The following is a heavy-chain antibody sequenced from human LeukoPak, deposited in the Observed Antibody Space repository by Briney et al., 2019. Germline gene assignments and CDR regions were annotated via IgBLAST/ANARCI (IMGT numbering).Heavy chain of an antibody. CDR2: FYPSGNT. CDR3: VRAGTYGVRAVISPDV. V-gene: IGHV4-4*07. Sequence: PSETLSLTCSVSGGSISNYYWSWIRESAGKGLEWIGRFYPSGNTMYNPSLTSRVTMSVDTSQNQFSLNLNSVTAVDTAVYYCVRAGTYGVRAVISPDVWGQGTTVTVSS. CDR1: GGSISNYY. D-gene: IGHD3-10*01. J-gene: IGHJ6*02.